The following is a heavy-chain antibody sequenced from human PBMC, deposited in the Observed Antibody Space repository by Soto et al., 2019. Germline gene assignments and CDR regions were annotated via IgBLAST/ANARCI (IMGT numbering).Heavy chain of an antibody. V-gene: IGHV3-33*01. D-gene: IGHD3-10*01. CDR2: IWYDGSNK. Sequence: GGSLRLSCASSGFPFSSYGMHWVRQAPGKGLEWVAVIWYDGSNKYYADSVKGRFTISRDNSKNTLYLQMNSLRAEDTAVYYCARPYYYGSGSYEYYYYGMDVWGQGTTVTVSS. CDR1: GFPFSSYG. CDR3: ARPYYYGSGSYEYYYYGMDV. J-gene: IGHJ6*02.